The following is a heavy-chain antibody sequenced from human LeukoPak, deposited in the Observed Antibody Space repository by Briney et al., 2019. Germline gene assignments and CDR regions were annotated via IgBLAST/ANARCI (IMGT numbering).Heavy chain of an antibody. D-gene: IGHD3-10*01. CDR2: ISPSSGDM. CDR1: GFTFSSYR. CDR3: ARGIGRIYGSGSI. V-gene: IGHV3-21*01. Sequence: PGGSLRLSCAASGFTFSSYRMNWVRQAPGKGLEWVSSISPSSGDMYYADSAKGRFTISRDNAKNSLYLQMNSLRAEDTAVYYCARGIGRIYGSGSIWGQGTMVTVSS. J-gene: IGHJ3*02.